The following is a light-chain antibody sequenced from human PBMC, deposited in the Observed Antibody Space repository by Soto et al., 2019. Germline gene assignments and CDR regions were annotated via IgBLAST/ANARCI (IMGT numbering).Light chain of an antibody. CDR2: EVS. CDR3: QSYDSTLSARYV. J-gene: IGLJ1*01. V-gene: IGLV2-14*01. CDR1: SSDVGGYNY. Sequence: QSALTQPASVSGSPGQSITISCTGTSSDVGGYNYVSWYQQHPGKAPKVMIYEVSNRPSGVSNRFSGSKSGNTASLTISGLQAEDEADYYCQSYDSTLSARYVFGTGTKVTVL.